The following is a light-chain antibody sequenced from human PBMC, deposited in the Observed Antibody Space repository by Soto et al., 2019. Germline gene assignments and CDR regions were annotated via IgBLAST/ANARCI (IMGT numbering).Light chain of an antibody. CDR2: GAS. Sequence: EIVLTQSPGTLSLSPGERATLSCRASQSVTNNQFAWFRQKPGQAPRLLIWGASNRATGIPDRFSGSGSGTDFTLTIDGLEPEDFVVYYCQQYGYSPITFGQGTRLEIK. V-gene: IGKV3-20*01. CDR3: QQYGYSPIT. J-gene: IGKJ5*01. CDR1: QSVTNNQ.